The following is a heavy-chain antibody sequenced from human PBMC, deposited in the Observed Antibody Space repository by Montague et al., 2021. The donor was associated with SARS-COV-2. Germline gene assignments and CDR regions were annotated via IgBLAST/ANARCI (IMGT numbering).Heavy chain of an antibody. CDR3: SSVSDSGYAFDY. V-gene: IGHV4-34*01. D-gene: IGHD2-2*01. CDR1: GGSFSSYY. Sequence: SETLSLTCAVYGGSFSSYYWSWIRQPPGKGLEWIGEINHSGSTNYNPSLKSRVTISVYTSKNQFSLKLSSVTAADTAWYYCSSVSDSGYAFDYWGQGTLVTVSS. J-gene: IGHJ4*02. CDR2: INHSGST.